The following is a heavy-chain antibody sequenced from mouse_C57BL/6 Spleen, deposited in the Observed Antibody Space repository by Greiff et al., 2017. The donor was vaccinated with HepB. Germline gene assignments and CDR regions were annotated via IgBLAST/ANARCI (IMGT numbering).Heavy chain of an antibody. D-gene: IGHD2-4*01. CDR3: AREDYDDYFDY. V-gene: IGHV1-64*01. CDR1: GYTFTSYW. Sequence: VQLQQSGAELVKPGASVKLSCKASGYTFTSYWMHWVKQRPGQGLEWIGMIHPNSGSTNYNEKFKSKATLTVDKSSSTAYMQLSSLTSEDSAVYYCAREDYDDYFDYWGQGTTLTVSS. CDR2: IHPNSGST. J-gene: IGHJ2*01.